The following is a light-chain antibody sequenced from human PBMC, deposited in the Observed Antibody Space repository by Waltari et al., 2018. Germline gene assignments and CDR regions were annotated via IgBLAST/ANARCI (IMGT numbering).Light chain of an antibody. Sequence: QSALTQPASVSGSPGQSITISCTGTSSDVGGYTYVSWYQQHPGKAPKLMIYDVSNRPAGVSNRFSASKSGNTASLTISGLQAEYEADYYCSSYTSTDVVFGGGTKLTVL. J-gene: IGLJ2*01. CDR1: SSDVGGYTY. CDR2: DVS. V-gene: IGLV2-14*01. CDR3: SSYTSTDVV.